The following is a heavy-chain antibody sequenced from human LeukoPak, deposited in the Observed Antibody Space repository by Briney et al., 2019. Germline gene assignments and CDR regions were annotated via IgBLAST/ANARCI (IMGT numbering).Heavy chain of an antibody. CDR1: GYTFTSYY. Sequence: ASVKVSCKASGYTFTSYYMHWVRQPPGQGLEWMGGIISLFGTPNYAQKFQGRVTITADKSTSIVYMQLSSLRSADTAVYYCARATLPRPDPDFYYMDVWGKGTTVTVSS. CDR3: ARATLPRPDPDFYYMDV. D-gene: IGHD1-1*01. J-gene: IGHJ6*03. CDR2: IISLFGTP. V-gene: IGHV1-69*06.